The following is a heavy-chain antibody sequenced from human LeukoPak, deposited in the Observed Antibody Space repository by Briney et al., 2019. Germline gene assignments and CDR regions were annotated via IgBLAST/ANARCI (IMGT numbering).Heavy chain of an antibody. CDR1: GYTFTSYG. Sequence: ASVKVSCKASGYTFTSYGISWVRQAPGQGLEWMGWISAYNGNTNYAQKLQGRVTITTDESTSTAYMELSSLRSEDTAVYYCASGYCSSTSCPHDYWGQGTLVTVSS. J-gene: IGHJ4*02. CDR3: ASGYCSSTSCPHDY. CDR2: ISAYNGNT. D-gene: IGHD2-2*01. V-gene: IGHV1-18*01.